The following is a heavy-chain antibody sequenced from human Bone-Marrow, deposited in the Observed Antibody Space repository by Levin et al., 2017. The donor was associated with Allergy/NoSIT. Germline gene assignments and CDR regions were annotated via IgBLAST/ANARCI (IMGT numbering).Heavy chain of an antibody. Sequence: GESLKISCKASGYTFTSYDIDWVRQAPGRELEWMGWMNTNSDNTGYAQKFQGRVTMTRNTSTNTAYMELTSLTSEDMAVYYCARGRSYYDSSGYLGDFWGQGTLVTVSS. CDR1: GYTFTSYD. J-gene: IGHJ4*02. D-gene: IGHD3-22*01. CDR2: MNTNSDNT. CDR3: ARGRSYYDSSGYLGDF. V-gene: IGHV1-8*01.